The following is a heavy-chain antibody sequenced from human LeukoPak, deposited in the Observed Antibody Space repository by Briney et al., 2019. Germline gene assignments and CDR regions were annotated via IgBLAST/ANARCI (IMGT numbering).Heavy chain of an antibody. J-gene: IGHJ6*02. CDR3: ARVSPSGSQLHYYGMDV. Sequence: SVRVSCKASGFTFTSSAVQWVRQARGQRLEWIGWIVVGSGNTNYAQKFQERVTITRDMSTSTAYMELSSLRSEDTAVYYCARVSPSGSQLHYYGMDVWGQGTTVTVSS. V-gene: IGHV1-58*01. CDR1: GFTFTSSA. D-gene: IGHD1-26*01. CDR2: IVVGSGNT.